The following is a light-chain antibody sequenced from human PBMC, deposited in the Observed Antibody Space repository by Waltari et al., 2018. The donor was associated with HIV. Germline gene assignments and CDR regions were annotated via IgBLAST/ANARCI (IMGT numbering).Light chain of an antibody. CDR3: QQYYSNSYT. CDR2: WAS. V-gene: IGKV4-1*01. CDR1: QSVLYSSNNKNY. J-gene: IGKJ2*01. Sequence: DIVMTQSPESLAVCLGERATINCKSSQSVLYSSNNKNYLAWYQQKPGQPPKLLIYWASTRESGVPDRFSGSGSGTDFTLTISSLQTEDVAVYYCQQYYSNSYTFGQGTKLEIK.